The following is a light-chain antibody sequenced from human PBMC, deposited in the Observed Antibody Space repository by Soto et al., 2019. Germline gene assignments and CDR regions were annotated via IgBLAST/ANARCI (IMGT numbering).Light chain of an antibody. CDR3: AAWDDSLSARVV. J-gene: IGLJ2*01. Sequence: QSVLTQPPSASGTPGQRVTISCSGSSSNIGSNYVYWYQQLPGTAPKLLIYRNNQRPSGVPDRFSGSKSGTSASLAISGLRSEDEADYYCAAWDDSLSARVVFGGGTNLTVL. CDR1: SSNIGSNY. V-gene: IGLV1-47*01. CDR2: RNN.